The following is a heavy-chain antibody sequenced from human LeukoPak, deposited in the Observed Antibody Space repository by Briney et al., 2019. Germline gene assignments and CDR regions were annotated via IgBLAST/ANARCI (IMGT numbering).Heavy chain of an antibody. D-gene: IGHD3-3*01. V-gene: IGHV4-61*02. CDR1: GGSISSSSYY. CDR2: IYTSGST. J-gene: IGHJ6*02. CDR3: ARSYGYYDFWSGSSTYYYYYGMDV. Sequence: SETLSLTCTVSGGSISSSSYYWGWIRQPAGKGLEWIGRIYTSGSTNYNPSLKSRVTMSVDTSKNRFSLKLSSVTAADTAVYYCARSYGYYDFWSGSSTYYYYYGMDVWGQGTTVTVSS.